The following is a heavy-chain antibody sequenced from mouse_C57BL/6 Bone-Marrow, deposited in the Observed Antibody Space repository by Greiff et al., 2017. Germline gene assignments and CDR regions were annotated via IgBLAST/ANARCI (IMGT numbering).Heavy chain of an antibody. J-gene: IGHJ2*01. CDR2: IHPNSGST. Sequence: QVQLQQSGAELVKPGASVKLSCKASGYTFTSYWMHWVKQRPGQGLEWIGMIHPNSGSTNYNEKFKSKATLTVDKSSSTAYMQLSSLTSEDSAVYYCARRGGSSRYYFDYWGQGTTLTVSS. D-gene: IGHD1-1*01. CDR3: ARRGGSSRYYFDY. CDR1: GYTFTSYW. V-gene: IGHV1-64*01.